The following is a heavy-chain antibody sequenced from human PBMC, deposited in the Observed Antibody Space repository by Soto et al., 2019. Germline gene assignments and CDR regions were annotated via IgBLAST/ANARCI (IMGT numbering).Heavy chain of an antibody. CDR1: GFSFDTDN. V-gene: IGHV3-21*02. J-gene: IGHJ4*02. CDR3: ARDYFGIAAGDFDL. CDR2: ISSGRPDI. D-gene: IGHD3-10*01. Sequence: EDQLVESGGGLVKPGGSLRLSGAASGFSFDTDNMNWVRQAPGKGLEWVSSISSGRPDIFYADSVRGRFTISRDDAKKSLFLQMNSLRADDTAVYYCARDYFGIAAGDFDLWGKGTLVTVSS.